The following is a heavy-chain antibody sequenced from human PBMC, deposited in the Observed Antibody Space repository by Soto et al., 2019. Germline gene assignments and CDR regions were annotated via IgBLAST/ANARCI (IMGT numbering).Heavy chain of an antibody. CDR2: INPSGGST. CDR1: GYTFTSYY. V-gene: IGHV1-46*01. Sequence: ASVKVSCKASGYTFTSYYMHWVRQAPGRGLEWMGIINPSGGSTSYAQKFQGRVTMTRDTSTSTVYMELSSLRSEDTAVYYCARDFRSTTVLMDVWGQGTTVTVSS. D-gene: IGHD4-17*01. CDR3: ARDFRSTTVLMDV. J-gene: IGHJ6*02.